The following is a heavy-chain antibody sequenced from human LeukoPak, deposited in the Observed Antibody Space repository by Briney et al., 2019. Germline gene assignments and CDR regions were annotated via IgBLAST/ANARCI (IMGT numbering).Heavy chain of an antibody. J-gene: IGHJ4*02. CDR1: GFAFSSYV. CDR2: TSYDGSIK. Sequence: GRSMRLSCAASGFAFSSYVIHWVRQAPGKGLEWVAGTSYDGSIKYYADSVKGRFTISRDNSKNTLSLQMNSLRADDTAVYFCAKGLYYGSGSDYFDYWGQGTLVTVSS. D-gene: IGHD3-10*01. CDR3: AKGLYYGSGSDYFDY. V-gene: IGHV3-30*18.